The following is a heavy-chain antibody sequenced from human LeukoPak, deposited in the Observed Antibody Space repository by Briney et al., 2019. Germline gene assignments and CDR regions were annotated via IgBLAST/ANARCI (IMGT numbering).Heavy chain of an antibody. J-gene: IGHJ4*02. Sequence: GGSLRLSCAASGFTFSNAWMSWVRQAPGKGLEWVGRIKSKTDGGTTDYAAPVKGRFTISRDDSKNTLYLQMNSLKTEDTAVYYCTTDRRYYDSSGYYWGVTYYFGYWGQGTLVTVSS. CDR3: TTDRRYYDSSGYYWGVTYYFGY. CDR2: IKSKTDGGTT. D-gene: IGHD3-22*01. V-gene: IGHV3-15*01. CDR1: GFTFSNAW.